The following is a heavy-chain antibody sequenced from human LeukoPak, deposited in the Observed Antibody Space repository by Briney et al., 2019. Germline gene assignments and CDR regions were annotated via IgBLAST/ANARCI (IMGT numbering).Heavy chain of an antibody. Sequence: GGSLRLSCAASGFTFSSYSMNWVRQAPGKGLEWVSYISSSSSTIYYADSVKGRFTISRDNAKNSLYLQMNSLRAEDTAVYYCAREMRRVTIFGVVKEAYFDYWGQGTLVTVSS. CDR1: GFTFSSYS. V-gene: IGHV3-48*01. CDR3: AREMRRVTIFGVVKEAYFDY. CDR2: ISSSSSTI. J-gene: IGHJ4*02. D-gene: IGHD3-3*01.